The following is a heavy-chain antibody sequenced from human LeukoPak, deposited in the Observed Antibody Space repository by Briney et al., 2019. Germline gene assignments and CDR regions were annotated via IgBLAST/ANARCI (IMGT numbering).Heavy chain of an antibody. CDR3: ARVTAPGGYGDYPVDAFDI. D-gene: IGHD4-17*01. J-gene: IGHJ3*02. Sequence: PGRSLRLSCAASGFTFSSYAMHWVRQAPGKGLEWVAVISYDGSNKYYADSVKGRFTISRDNSKNTLYLQMNSLRAEDTAMYYCARVTAPGGYGDYPVDAFDIWGQGTMVTVSS. V-gene: IGHV3-30-3*01. CDR2: ISYDGSNK. CDR1: GFTFSSYA.